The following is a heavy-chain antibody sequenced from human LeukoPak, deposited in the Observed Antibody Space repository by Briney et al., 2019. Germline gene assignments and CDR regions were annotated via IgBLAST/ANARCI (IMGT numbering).Heavy chain of an antibody. J-gene: IGHJ4*02. CDR3: ARDLGGDYDPLTGYEGYFDR. CDR1: GYIFTNYA. CDR2: INTNTGNP. V-gene: IGHV7-4-1*02. Sequence: GASVKVSCKASGYIFTNYAMSWVRQAPGQGLEWMGSINTNTGNPTFAQGFKGRFVLSLDTSISTAYLEISSLKTEDTAVYYCARDLGGDYDPLTGYEGYFDRWGQGTLVTVSS. D-gene: IGHD3-9*01.